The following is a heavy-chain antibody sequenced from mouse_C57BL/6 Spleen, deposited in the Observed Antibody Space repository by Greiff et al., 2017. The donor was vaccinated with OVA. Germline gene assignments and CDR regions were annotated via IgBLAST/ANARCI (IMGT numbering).Heavy chain of an antibody. D-gene: IGHD1-1*01. J-gene: IGHJ4*01. CDR1: GYTFTDYY. V-gene: IGHV1-76*01. CDR3: ARSTVVATRDAMDY. Sequence: QVQLKQSGAELVRPGASVKLSCKASGYTFTDYYINWVKQRPGQGLEWIARIYPGSGNTYYNEKFKGKATLTAEKSSSTAYMQLSSLTSEDSAVYFCARSTVVATRDAMDYWGQGTSVTVSS. CDR2: IYPGSGNT.